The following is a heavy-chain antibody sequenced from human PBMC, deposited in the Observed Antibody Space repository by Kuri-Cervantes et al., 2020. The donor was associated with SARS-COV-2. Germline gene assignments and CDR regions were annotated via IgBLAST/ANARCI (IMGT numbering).Heavy chain of an antibody. J-gene: IGHJ4*02. CDR3: ARDCRYCTDGSWTFFFGY. Sequence: GGSLRLSCSASGFTFSSYAMHWVRQAPGKGLEWVAVISNDVNNKYYAESVKGRFTISRDNSKNALYLQMNSLRVEDTAVYYCARDCRYCTDGSWTFFFGYWGQGTLVTVSS. CDR2: ISNDVNNK. D-gene: IGHD2-8*01. CDR1: GFTFSSYA. V-gene: IGHV3-30*01.